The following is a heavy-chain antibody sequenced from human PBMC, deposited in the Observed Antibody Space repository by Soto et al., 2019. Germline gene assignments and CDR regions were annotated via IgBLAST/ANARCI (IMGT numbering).Heavy chain of an antibody. CDR2: ISTSGDYM. J-gene: IGHJ4*02. CDR3: ARGHGSSHFDY. D-gene: IGHD1-26*01. Sequence: VQLVESGGGLVKPGGSLRLSCAASGFIFSSYSMNWVRQAPVKGLEWVSSISTSGDYMYYADSMKGRFTISRDNAKKSLYLQMNSLRAEDTAVYYCARGHGSSHFDYWGQGTLVTVSS. V-gene: IGHV3-21*01. CDR1: GFIFSSYS.